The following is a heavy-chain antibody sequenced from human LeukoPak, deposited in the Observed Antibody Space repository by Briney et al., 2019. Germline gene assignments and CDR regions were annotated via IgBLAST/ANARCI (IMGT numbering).Heavy chain of an antibody. D-gene: IGHD6-13*01. J-gene: IGHJ4*02. CDR1: GYTFTSYA. Sequence: ASVKVSCKASGYTFTSYAMNWVRQPPGQGLEWMGWINTNTGNPTYAQGFTGRFVFSLDTSVSTAYLQISSLKAEDTAVYYCARDPSIAAAGTGGPYYFDYWGQGTLVTVSS. CDR3: ARDPSIAAAGTGGPYYFDY. CDR2: INTNTGNP. V-gene: IGHV7-4-1*02.